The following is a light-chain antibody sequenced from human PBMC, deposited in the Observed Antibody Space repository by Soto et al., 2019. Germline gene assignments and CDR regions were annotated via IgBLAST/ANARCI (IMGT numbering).Light chain of an antibody. CDR1: SSDVGSYNL. J-gene: IGLJ2*01. CDR2: EVS. CDR3: CSSAGSSTLV. V-gene: IGLV2-23*02. Sequence: QSALTQPASVSGSPGQSITISCTGTSSDVGSYNLVSWYQQHPGKAPKLMIYEVSKRPSGVSNRFSGSKSGNTASLTISGLQAEDEADYYCCSSAGSSTLVFGGGTQLTAL.